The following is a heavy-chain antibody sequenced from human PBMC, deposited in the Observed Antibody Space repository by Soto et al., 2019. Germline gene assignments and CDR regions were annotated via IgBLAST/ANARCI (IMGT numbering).Heavy chain of an antibody. J-gene: IGHJ4*02. Sequence: GGSLRLSCAASGFTFSSYGMHWVRQAPGKGLEWVAVIWYDGSNKYYADSVKGRFTISRDNSKNTLYLQMNSLRAEDTAVYYCARDMAAAETGKDYWGQGTLVTVSS. D-gene: IGHD6-13*01. CDR2: IWYDGSNK. V-gene: IGHV3-33*01. CDR3: ARDMAAAETGKDY. CDR1: GFTFSSYG.